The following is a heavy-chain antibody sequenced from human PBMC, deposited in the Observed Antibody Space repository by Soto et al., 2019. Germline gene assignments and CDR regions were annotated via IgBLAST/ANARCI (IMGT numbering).Heavy chain of an antibody. CDR1: GGTFSSYA. J-gene: IGHJ6*02. CDR3: AGSTWGYGSGHGAAAYYYYFGMDV. D-gene: IGHD3-10*01. V-gene: IGHV1-69*13. CDR2: IIPIIGTA. Sequence: SVKVSCKASGGTFSSYAISWVRQAPGQGLEWMGWIIPIIGTANYAQKFQGRVTITADEPTSTAYMELSSLRSEDTAVYYCAGSTWGYGSGHGAAAYYYYFGMDVWGQGTTVTVSS.